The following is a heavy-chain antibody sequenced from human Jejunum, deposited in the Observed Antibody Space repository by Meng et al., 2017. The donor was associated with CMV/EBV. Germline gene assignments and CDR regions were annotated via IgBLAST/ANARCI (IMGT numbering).Heavy chain of an antibody. D-gene: IGHD5-12*01. Sequence: SGGSISPCYWSWIRQSAEKGLGWIGYIHYSGTPNYNPSLESRVTVSVDTYKNQFSLKLTSVTTADTAMYYCARALGDIVTADGMDVWGQGTTVTVSS. CDR1: GGSISPCY. CDR3: ARALGDIVTADGMDV. V-gene: IGHV4-59*01. J-gene: IGHJ6*02. CDR2: IHYSGTP.